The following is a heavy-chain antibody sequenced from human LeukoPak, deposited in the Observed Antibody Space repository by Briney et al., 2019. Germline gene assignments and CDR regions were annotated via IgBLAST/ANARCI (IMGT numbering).Heavy chain of an antibody. Sequence: GGSLRLSCAASGFTFSNYAMSWVRQAPGKGLEWVSAIRGGGFTTYYADPVKGRFTISRDDSENMLFLQMNSLRGEDTAVYYCAKRVGYSSGYFDYWGQGTLVTVSS. CDR3: AKRVGYSSGYFDY. J-gene: IGHJ4*02. V-gene: IGHV3-23*01. CDR2: IRGGGFTT. D-gene: IGHD6-19*01. CDR1: GFTFSNYA.